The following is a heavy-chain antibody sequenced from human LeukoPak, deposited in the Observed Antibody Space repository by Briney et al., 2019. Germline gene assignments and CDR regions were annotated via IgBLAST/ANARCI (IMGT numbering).Heavy chain of an antibody. D-gene: IGHD1-1*01. Sequence: ASVKVSCKVFGYTLTELSMHWVRQAPGKGLEWMGDFDPEDGETIYAQKFQGRVTMTEDTSTDTAYMELSSLRSEDTAVYYCATLPRNEPPDYYYYYYMDVWGKGTTVTVSS. CDR1: GYTLTELS. CDR3: ATLPRNEPPDYYYYYYMDV. J-gene: IGHJ6*03. CDR2: FDPEDGET. V-gene: IGHV1-24*01.